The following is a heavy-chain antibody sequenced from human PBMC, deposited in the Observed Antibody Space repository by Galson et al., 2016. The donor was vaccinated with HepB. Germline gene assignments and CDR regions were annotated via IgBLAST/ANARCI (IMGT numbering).Heavy chain of an antibody. CDR3: ARGRQWLVDP. Sequence: SVKVSCKASGGTFSNYAINWVRQATGQGLEWMGWMNPNSGNTGYAQKFQGRVTMTRNTSISTAYMELSSLRSEDTAVYYCARGRQWLVDPWGQGTLVTVSS. J-gene: IGHJ5*02. D-gene: IGHD6-19*01. CDR1: GGTFSNYA. V-gene: IGHV1-8*02. CDR2: MNPNSGNT.